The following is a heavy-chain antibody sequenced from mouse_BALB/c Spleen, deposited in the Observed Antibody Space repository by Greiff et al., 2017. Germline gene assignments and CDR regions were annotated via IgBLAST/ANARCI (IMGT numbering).Heavy chain of an antibody. V-gene: IGHV5-17*02. D-gene: IGHD2-14*01. J-gene: IGHJ4*01. CDR3: ARVGYDDAMDY. Sequence: EVMLVESGGGLVQPGGSRKLSCAASGFTFSSFGMHWVRQAPEKGLEWVAYISSGSSTIYYADTVKGRFTISRDNPKNTLFLQMTSLRSEDTAMYYCARVGYDDAMDYWGQGTSVTVSS. CDR1: GFTFSSFG. CDR2: ISSGSSTI.